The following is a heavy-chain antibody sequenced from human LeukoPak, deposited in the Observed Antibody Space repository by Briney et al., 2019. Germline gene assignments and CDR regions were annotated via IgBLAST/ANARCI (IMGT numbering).Heavy chain of an antibody. V-gene: IGHV4-39*01. Sequence: SETLSLTCTVSGGSISSSSYYWGWIRQPPGKGLEWIGSTYYSGSTYYNPSLKSRVTISVDTSKNQFSPKLSSVTAADTAVYYCARLSWLDGYYYYGMDVWGQGTTVTVSS. CDR3: ARLSWLDGYYYYGMDV. CDR2: TYYSGST. CDR1: GGSISSSSYY. J-gene: IGHJ6*02. D-gene: IGHD5-12*01.